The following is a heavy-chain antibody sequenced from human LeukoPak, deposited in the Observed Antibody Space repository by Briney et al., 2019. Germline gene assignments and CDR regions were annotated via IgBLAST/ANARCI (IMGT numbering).Heavy chain of an antibody. Sequence: GGSLRHSCAASGFTFDDYAMHWVRQAPGKGLEWVSGISWNSGSIGYADSVKGRFTISRDNAKNSLYLQMSSLRAEDTALYYCAKDGRTRYFDWLDYWGQGTLVTVSS. J-gene: IGHJ4*02. CDR2: ISWNSGSI. D-gene: IGHD3-9*01. CDR1: GFTFDDYA. V-gene: IGHV3-9*01. CDR3: AKDGRTRYFDWLDY.